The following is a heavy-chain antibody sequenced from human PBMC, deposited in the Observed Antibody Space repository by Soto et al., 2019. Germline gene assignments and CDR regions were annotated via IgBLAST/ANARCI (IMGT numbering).Heavy chain of an antibody. CDR1: GFTFSNAW. J-gene: IGHJ3*01. CDR3: TTVRYGSCPFH. CDR2: VKSKTDGGTT. D-gene: IGHD3-10*01. Sequence: GGSLRLSCAASGFTFSNAWMSWVRQAPGKGLEWVGRVKSKTDGGTTDYAAPVKGRFTISRDDSENTLYLQMNSLKTEDTAVYYCTTVRYGSCPFHWGQGTMVTVSS. V-gene: IGHV3-15*01.